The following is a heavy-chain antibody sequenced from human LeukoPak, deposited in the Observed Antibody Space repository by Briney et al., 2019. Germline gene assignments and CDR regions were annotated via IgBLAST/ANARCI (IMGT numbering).Heavy chain of an antibody. V-gene: IGHV4-39*01. D-gene: IGHD5-18*01. CDR1: GGSISSSSYY. Sequence: SETLSLTCTVSGGSISSSSYYWGWIRQPQGKGREWSGSIYYSGSTYYNPSLKSRVTISVDTSKNQFPLKLSSVTAADTAVYYCARGGGYGFAYPLDYWGQGSLVIVSS. J-gene: IGHJ4*02. CDR3: ARGGGYGFAYPLDY. CDR2: IYYSGST.